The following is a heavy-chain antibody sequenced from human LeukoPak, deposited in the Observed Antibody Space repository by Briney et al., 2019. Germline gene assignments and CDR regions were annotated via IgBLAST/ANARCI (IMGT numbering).Heavy chain of an antibody. V-gene: IGHV2-70*04. J-gene: IGHJ4*02. CDR1: GFSLSTSGTR. D-gene: IGHD6-6*01. CDR3: TRISADSGSSPFDY. Sequence: SGPTQVNHTQTLTLTCTFSGFSLSTSGTRVNWIRQPPGKALEWLARIDWDDDKFYSTSLKPRLTISKDTSKNQVVLTMTNMDPADTATYYCTRISADSGSSPFDYWGQGTLVTVSS. CDR2: IDWDDDK.